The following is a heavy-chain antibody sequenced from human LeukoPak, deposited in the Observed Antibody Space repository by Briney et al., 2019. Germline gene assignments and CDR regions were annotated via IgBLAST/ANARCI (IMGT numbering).Heavy chain of an antibody. CDR3: SIRPLSEVSY. CDR1: GFTFSSYW. CDR2: IKRDGNEK. V-gene: IGHV3-7*01. J-gene: IGHJ4*02. Sequence: KSGGSLRLSCAASGFTFSSYWMNWVRQAPGKGLEWVANIKRDGNEKNYVDSVRGRFSISRDNAKNSLYLQMNSLRAEDTAVYYCSIRPLSEVSYWGQGTLVTVSS.